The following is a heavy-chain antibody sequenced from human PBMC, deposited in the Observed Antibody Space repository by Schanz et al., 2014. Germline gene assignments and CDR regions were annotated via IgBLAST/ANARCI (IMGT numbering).Heavy chain of an antibody. V-gene: IGHV3-23*04. Sequence: EEQLVESGGGLVQPGRSLRLSCAASGFTFSSYAMSWVRQAPGKGLEWVSAISGSGETTYYADSVKGRFTISRDNSKNTLYLQMNSLRTEDTAVYYCARGDMVRGVFDYWGQGTLVTVSS. CDR1: GFTFSSYA. D-gene: IGHD3-10*01. CDR3: ARGDMVRGVFDY. CDR2: ISGSGETT. J-gene: IGHJ4*02.